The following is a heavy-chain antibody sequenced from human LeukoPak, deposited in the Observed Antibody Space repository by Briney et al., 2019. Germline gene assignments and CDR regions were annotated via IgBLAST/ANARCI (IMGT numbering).Heavy chain of an antibody. CDR3: ARDSDSGFQ. CDR2: IDNRGST. Sequence: SQTLSLTCTVSGGSFSFYFWHWIRQPPGEGLDWIGEIDNRGSTQYKPSLRSRGIISIDTSGNHFSLKLTSVTAADTAVYFCARDSDSGFQWGQGMLVTVSS. J-gene: IGHJ4*02. V-gene: IGHV4-34*01. D-gene: IGHD3-16*01. CDR1: GGSFSFYF.